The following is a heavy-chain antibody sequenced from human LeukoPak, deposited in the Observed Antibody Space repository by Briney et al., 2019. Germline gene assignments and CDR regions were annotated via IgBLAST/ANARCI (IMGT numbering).Heavy chain of an antibody. D-gene: IGHD3-10*01. V-gene: IGHV4-4*07. CDR2: MYISGST. CDR1: GGSISSYY. CDR3: ARDQDYHYGSGSYSGFDYYYYMDV. Sequence: SETLSLTCTVSGGSISSYYWSWIRQPAGKGLEWIGRMYISGSTNYNPSLKSRVTMSVDTSKNQFSLKPSSVTAADTAVYYCARDQDYHYGSGSYSGFDYYYYMDVWGKGTTVTVSS. J-gene: IGHJ6*03.